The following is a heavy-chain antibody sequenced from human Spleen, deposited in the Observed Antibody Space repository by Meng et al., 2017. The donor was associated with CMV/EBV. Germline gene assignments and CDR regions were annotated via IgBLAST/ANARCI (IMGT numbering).Heavy chain of an antibody. CDR1: GGSSSSYY. CDR3: ARGGLRYSSSWPFDY. D-gene: IGHD6-13*01. Sequence: QLQLQESGPGLVKPSETLSLTCTGSGGSSSSYYWSWIRQPAGKGLEWIGRIYTSGSTNYNPSLKSRVTMSVDTSKNQFSLKLSSVTAADTAVYYCARGGLRYSSSWPFDYWGQGTLVTVSS. J-gene: IGHJ4*02. V-gene: IGHV4-4*07. CDR2: IYTSGST.